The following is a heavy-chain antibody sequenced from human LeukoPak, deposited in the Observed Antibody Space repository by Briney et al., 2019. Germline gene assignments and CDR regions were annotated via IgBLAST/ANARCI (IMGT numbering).Heavy chain of an antibody. CDR2: MNPNTGIT. CDR3: ARELRRDEF. Sequence: GASVKVSCKASGYSFITYVVNWVRQATGQGPEWMGYMNPNTGITGYAQKFQGRVTMTSDTSINTAYMELSSLTSEDTAMYYCARELRRDEFWVQGTLVTVSS. CDR1: GYSFITYV. D-gene: IGHD3-10*01. J-gene: IGHJ4*02. V-gene: IGHV1-8*01.